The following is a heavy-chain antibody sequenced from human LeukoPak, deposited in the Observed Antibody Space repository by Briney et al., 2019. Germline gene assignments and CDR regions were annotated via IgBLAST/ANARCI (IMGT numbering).Heavy chain of an antibody. J-gene: IGHJ6*03. CDR3: AREGRLWYSYGTYKNYYYMDV. V-gene: IGHV3-11*01. Sequence: GGSLRLSCAASGFTFTDYYMSWIRQAPGKGLEWVSYIISGGSTICYADSVKGRFTISRDNAKNSLYLQMNSLRAEDTAVYYCAREGRLWYSYGTYKNYYYMDVWGKGTTVTVSS. CDR1: GFTFTDYY. D-gene: IGHD5-18*01. CDR2: IISGGSTI.